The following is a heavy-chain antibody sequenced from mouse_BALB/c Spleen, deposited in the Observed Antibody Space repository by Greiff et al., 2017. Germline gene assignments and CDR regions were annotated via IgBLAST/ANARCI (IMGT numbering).Heavy chain of an antibody. CDR1: GFAFSSYD. CDR3: SRHGFYYGSSLEWYFDV. V-gene: IGHV5-12-1*01. Sequence: EVNVVESGGGLVKPGGSLKLSCAASGFAFSSYDMSWVRQTPEKRLEWVAYISSGGGSTYYPDTVKGRFTISRDNAKNTLYLQMSSLKSEDTAMYYCSRHGFYYGSSLEWYFDVWGAGTTVTVSS. J-gene: IGHJ1*01. D-gene: IGHD1-1*01. CDR2: ISSGGGST.